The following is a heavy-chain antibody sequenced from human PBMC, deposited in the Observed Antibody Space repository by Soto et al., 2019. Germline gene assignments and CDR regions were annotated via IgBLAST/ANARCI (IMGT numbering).Heavy chain of an antibody. V-gene: IGHV1-18*01. D-gene: IGHD3-9*01. CDR1: GYTFTNYG. CDR3: ATTSDDILTGYSIYYYGMDV. Sequence: ASVKVSCKTSGYTFTNYGISWVRQAPGQGLEWMGWITTDKGKTTYAQKFQGRVTMTTDTSTSTAYMELRSLRSDDTAMYYCATTSDDILTGYSIYYYGMDVWGQGTTVTVSS. CDR2: ITTDKGKT. J-gene: IGHJ6*02.